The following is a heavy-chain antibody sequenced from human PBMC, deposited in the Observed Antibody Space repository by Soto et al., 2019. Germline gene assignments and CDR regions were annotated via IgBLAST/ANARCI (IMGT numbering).Heavy chain of an antibody. CDR3: ATENDYGDYVNWFDP. D-gene: IGHD4-17*01. V-gene: IGHV4-39*02. J-gene: IGHJ5*02. CDR2: IYYSGST. Sequence: QLQLQESGPGLVKPSETLSLTCTVSGGSISSSSYYWGWIRQPPGKGLEWIGSIYYSGSTYYNPSLKSRVTISVDTSKNQFSLKLSSVPAADTAVYYWATENDYGDYVNWFDPWGQGTLVTVSS. CDR1: GGSISSSSYY.